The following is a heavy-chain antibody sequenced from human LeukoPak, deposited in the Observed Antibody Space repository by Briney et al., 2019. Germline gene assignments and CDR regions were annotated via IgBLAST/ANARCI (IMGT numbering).Heavy chain of an antibody. J-gene: IGHJ6*02. Sequence: GGSLRLSCAASGFTFSGHSMGWVRQAPGKGLEWVSAISGSGGSTYYADSVKGRFTISRDNSKNTLYLQMNSLRAEDTAVYYCAKPILRNYYYYGMDVWGQGTTVTVSS. CDR2: ISGSGGST. CDR3: AKPILRNYYYYGMDV. CDR1: GFTFSGHS. V-gene: IGHV3-23*01. D-gene: IGHD1-26*01.